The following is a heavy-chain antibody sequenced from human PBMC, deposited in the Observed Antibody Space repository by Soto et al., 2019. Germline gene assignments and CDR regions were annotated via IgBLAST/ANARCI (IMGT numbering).Heavy chain of an antibody. Sequence: EVQLVESGGGLVLPGRSLTLSCVASGFNFQNYAMQWVRQVPGKGLEWVSGINWSTGTTGYADTVKGRFLLSRDNAGNSLYLDMNSLRVEDTAFYYCTIKDYDSGGSDSWGPGTLSPSPQ. V-gene: IGHV3-9*01. CDR1: GFNFQNYA. D-gene: IGHD3-16*01. CDR2: INWSTGTT. J-gene: IGHJ4*02. CDR3: TIKDYDSGGSDS.